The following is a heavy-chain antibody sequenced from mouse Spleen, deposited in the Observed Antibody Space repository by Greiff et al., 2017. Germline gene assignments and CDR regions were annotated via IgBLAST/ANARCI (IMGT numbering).Heavy chain of an antibody. CDR2: ISSGSSTI. J-gene: IGHJ2*01. Sequence: EVQLVESGGGLVQPGGSRKLSCAASGFTFSSFGMHWVRQAPEKGLEWVAYISSGSSTIYYADTVKGRFTISRDNPKNTLFLQMTSLRSEDTAMYYCARNYYGSADYFDDWGQGTTLTVSS. CDR1: GFTFSSFG. D-gene: IGHD1-1*01. V-gene: IGHV5-17*02. CDR3: ARNYYGSADYFDD.